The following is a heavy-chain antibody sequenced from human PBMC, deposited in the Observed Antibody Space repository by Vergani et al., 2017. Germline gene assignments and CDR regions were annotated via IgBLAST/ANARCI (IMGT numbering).Heavy chain of an antibody. Sequence: EVQLVQSGAEVKKPGESLKISCKGSGYSFPSYWIGWVRQMPGKGLQWMGIIYPGDSDTRYSPSFQGQVTISADKSISTAYLQWSSLKASDTAMYYCARHRGWGLVVVAATPWYYYYGMDVWGQGTTVTVSS. J-gene: IGHJ6*02. CDR3: ARHRGWGLVVVAATPWYYYYGMDV. CDR1: GYSFPSYW. CDR2: IYPGDSDT. D-gene: IGHD2-15*01. V-gene: IGHV5-51*01.